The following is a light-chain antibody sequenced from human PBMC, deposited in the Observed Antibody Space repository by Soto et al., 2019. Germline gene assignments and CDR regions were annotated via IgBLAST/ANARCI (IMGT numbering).Light chain of an antibody. J-gene: IGLJ1*01. CDR3: GSWDSSLSAYV. CDR1: SSNIGGNS. CDR2: DDN. V-gene: IGLV1-51*01. Sequence: QSALTQPPSVSAAPGQKVTISCSGSSSNIGGNSVSWYQQLPGTAPKLLIYDDNKRPSGIPDRFSGSKSVTSATLGITGFQTGDEADYYCGSWDSSLSAYVLGTGTKVTVL.